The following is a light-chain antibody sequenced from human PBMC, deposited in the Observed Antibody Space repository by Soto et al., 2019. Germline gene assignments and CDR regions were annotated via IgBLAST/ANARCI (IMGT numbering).Light chain of an antibody. CDR3: AVWDDSLNAWV. V-gene: IGLV1-44*01. CDR1: TSNIGSNT. Sequence: QSVLTQPPSASGPPGQSVTISCSGSTSNIGSNTVNWYQQLPGTAPKLLVYSNDQRPSGVPDRFSASKSGTSAFLAISGLQSEDEADYDCAVWDDSLNAWVFGGGTQLTVL. J-gene: IGLJ3*02. CDR2: SND.